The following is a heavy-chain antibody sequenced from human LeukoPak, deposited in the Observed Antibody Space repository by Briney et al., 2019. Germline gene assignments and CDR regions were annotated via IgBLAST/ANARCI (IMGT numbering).Heavy chain of an antibody. CDR3: AKDGAYYYYYYMDV. D-gene: IGHD3-10*01. Sequence: QPGGSLRLSCAASGFTFSSYGMHWVRQAPGKGLEWVAVISYDGSNKYYADSVKGRFTISRDNSKNTLYLQMNSLRAEDTAVYYCAKDGAYYYYYYMDVWGKGTTVTVSS. CDR2: ISYDGSNK. J-gene: IGHJ6*03. V-gene: IGHV3-30*18. CDR1: GFTFSSYG.